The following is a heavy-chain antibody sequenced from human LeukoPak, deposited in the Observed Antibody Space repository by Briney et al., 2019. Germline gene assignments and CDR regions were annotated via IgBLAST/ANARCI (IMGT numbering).Heavy chain of an antibody. CDR2: IYTSGST. V-gene: IGHV4-4*07. J-gene: IGHJ4*02. CDR1: GGSINNYF. D-gene: IGHD3-22*01. CDR3: ARESKAYDGSGYYHDS. Sequence: SETLSLTCSISGGSINNYFWTWIRQPAGKGLEWIGRIYTSGSTDYNPSLKSRVTMSVDTSKNHFSLNLYSVTAADNAVYYCARESKAYDGSGYYHDSWGQGTRVTVSS.